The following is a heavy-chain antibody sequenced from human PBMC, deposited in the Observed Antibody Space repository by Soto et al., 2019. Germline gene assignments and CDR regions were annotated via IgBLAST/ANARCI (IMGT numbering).Heavy chain of an antibody. D-gene: IGHD6-13*01. Sequence: EVQLVESGGGLIQPGGSLRLSCAASGFTVSSDYMSWVRQAPGKGLEWVSVIYSSGITYYADSVKGRFTISRDNSKNTLYLQRNSLRAEDTAVYYCARDKFIASVYYGMDVWGQGTTVTVSS. CDR3: ARDKFIASVYYGMDV. CDR1: GFTVSSDY. J-gene: IGHJ6*02. V-gene: IGHV3-53*01. CDR2: IYSSGIT.